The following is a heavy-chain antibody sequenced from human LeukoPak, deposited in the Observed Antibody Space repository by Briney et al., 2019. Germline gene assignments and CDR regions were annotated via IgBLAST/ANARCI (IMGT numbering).Heavy chain of an antibody. J-gene: IGHJ4*02. Sequence: GGSLRLPCAASGFTFSSYWMSWVRQAPGKGLEWVANIKQDGSEKYYVDSVKGRFTISRDNAKNSLYLQMNSLRAEDTAVYCCARDKYCSSTSCYTRGLDYWGQGTLVTVSS. CDR1: GFTFSSYW. D-gene: IGHD2-2*02. CDR3: ARDKYCSSTSCYTRGLDY. CDR2: IKQDGSEK. V-gene: IGHV3-7*01.